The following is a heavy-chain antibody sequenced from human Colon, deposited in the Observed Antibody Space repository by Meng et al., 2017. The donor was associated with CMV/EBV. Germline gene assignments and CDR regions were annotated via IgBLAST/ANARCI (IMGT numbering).Heavy chain of an antibody. J-gene: IGHJ4*02. CDR2: INSNSGAT. V-gene: IGHV1-2*02. CDR1: GYTFSDYH. D-gene: IGHD1-26*01. Sequence: QVQLVQSGAEVKKPWASVKVSCKTSGYTFSDYHIHWVRQAPGQGLEWMGWINSNSGATDYAQKFQGRFTMTRDTPITTVYMELSSLRSDDTAVYYCARDPSGSRVPFDYWGQGSLVTVSS. CDR3: ARDPSGSRVPFDY.